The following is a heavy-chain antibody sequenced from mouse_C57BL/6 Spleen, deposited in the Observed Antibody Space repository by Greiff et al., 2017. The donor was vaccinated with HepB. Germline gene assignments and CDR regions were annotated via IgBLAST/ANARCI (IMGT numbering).Heavy chain of an antibody. CDR1: GYAFSSSW. CDR2: IYPGDGDT. V-gene: IGHV1-82*01. J-gene: IGHJ2*01. Sequence: QVQLQQSGPELVKPGASVKISCKASGYAFSSSWMNWVKQRPGKGLEWIGRIYPGDGDTNYNGKFKGKATLTADKSSSTAYMQLSSLTSEDSAVYFCARGDGSSYPYYFDYWGQGTTLTVSS. CDR3: ARGDGSSYPYYFDY. D-gene: IGHD1-1*01.